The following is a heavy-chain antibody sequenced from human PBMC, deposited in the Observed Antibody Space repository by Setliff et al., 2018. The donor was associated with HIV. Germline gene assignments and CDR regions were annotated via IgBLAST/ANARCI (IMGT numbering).Heavy chain of an antibody. J-gene: IGHJ3*02. CDR3: ARDYLHVFDI. CDR2: INSATGGT. V-gene: IGHV1-2*04. Sequence: ASVKVSCKASGGAFSSYALSWVRQAPGQGLEWMGGINSATGGTNYAQNFQGWVTVTRDTSINTVYMELSSLKSDDTAVYYCARDYLHVFDIWGQGTMVTVSS. CDR1: GGAFSSYA.